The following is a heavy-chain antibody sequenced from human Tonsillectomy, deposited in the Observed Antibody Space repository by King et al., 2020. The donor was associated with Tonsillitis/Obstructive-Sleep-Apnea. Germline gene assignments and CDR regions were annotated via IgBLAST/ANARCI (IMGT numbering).Heavy chain of an antibody. V-gene: IGHV4-59*01. CDR3: ARGGDYFDY. Sequence: VQLQESGPGLVKPSETLSLTCTVSGGSISTYYWSWIRQPPGKGLEWIGYIYYSGSTNYNPSLQSRVTISVDTSKNQFSLKLNSVTAADTAVYYCARGGDYFDYWGQGSLVTVSS. D-gene: IGHD2-21*01. CDR1: GGSISTYY. CDR2: IYYSGST. J-gene: IGHJ4*02.